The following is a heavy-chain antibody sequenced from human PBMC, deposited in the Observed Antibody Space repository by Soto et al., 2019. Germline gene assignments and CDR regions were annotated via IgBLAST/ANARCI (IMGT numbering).Heavy chain of an antibody. CDR1: GGSISSDY. J-gene: IGHJ4*02. V-gene: IGHV4-59*12. Sequence: QVQLQESGPGLVKPSETLSLTCIVSGGSISSDYWSWIRQPPGKGLEWIGYIYYSGSTNSNPSLKSRVTIAVDTSKNQFPRRLSSVTAADTAVYYCARDRRAYYSEYWGQGTLVTVSS. CDR2: IYYSGST. CDR3: ARDRRAYYSEY.